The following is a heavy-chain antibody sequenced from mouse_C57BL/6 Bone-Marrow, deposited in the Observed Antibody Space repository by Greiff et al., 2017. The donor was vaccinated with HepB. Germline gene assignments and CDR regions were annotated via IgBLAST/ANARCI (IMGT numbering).Heavy chain of an antibody. CDR1: GYTFTSYD. CDR3: ARTPLYDYDERRLYWYFDV. D-gene: IGHD2-4*01. V-gene: IGHV1-85*01. J-gene: IGHJ1*03. Sequence: QVQLQQSGPELVKPGASVKLSCKASGYTFTSYDINWVKQRPGQGLEWIGWIYPRDGSTKYNEKFKGKATLTVDTSSSTAYMELHSLTSEDSAVYFCARTPLYDYDERRLYWYFDVWGTGTTVTVSS. CDR2: IYPRDGST.